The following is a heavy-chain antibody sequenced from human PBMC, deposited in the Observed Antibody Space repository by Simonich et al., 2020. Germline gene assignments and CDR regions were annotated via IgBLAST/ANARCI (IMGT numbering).Heavy chain of an antibody. CDR3: ARSRYCTNGVCYNWFDP. CDR1: GYTFTSYD. V-gene: IGHV1-8*03. CDR2: MNPKRGKK. Sequence: QVQLVQSGAEVKKPGASVKVSCKASGYTFTSYDINWVRKATGQGLEWKGWMNPKRGKKGDAQKFNGRGTITRNTSISTAYMELSSLISEDTAVYYCARSRYCTNGVCYNWFDPWGQGTLVTVSS. J-gene: IGHJ5*02. D-gene: IGHD2-8*01.